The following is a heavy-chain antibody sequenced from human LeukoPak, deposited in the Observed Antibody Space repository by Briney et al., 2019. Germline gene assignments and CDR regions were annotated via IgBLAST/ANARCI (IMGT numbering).Heavy chain of an antibody. D-gene: IGHD3-10*01. CDR1: GGTFSSYA. CDR2: IIPIFGTA. CDR3: ASDYYGSGSYDY. Sequence: SVKVSCNASGGTFSSYAISWVRQAPGQGLEWMGGIIPIFGTANYAQKFQGRVTITADKSTSTAYMELSSLRSEDTAVYYCASDYYGSGSYDYWGQGTLVTVSS. J-gene: IGHJ4*02. V-gene: IGHV1-69*06.